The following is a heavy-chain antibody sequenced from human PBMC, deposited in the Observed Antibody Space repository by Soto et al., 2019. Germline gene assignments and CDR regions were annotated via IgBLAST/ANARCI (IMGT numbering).Heavy chain of an antibody. CDR2: IYPSDSNT. D-gene: IGHD6-6*01. V-gene: IGHV5-51*01. Sequence: PGESLKISCKGSGYIFTSYWIGWVRQMPGKGLEWMGIIYPSDSNTRYSPSFQGQVTISVDKSINTAYLQWSSLKASDTAIYYCARALSISGSSATHYGMDVWGQGTTVTVSS. J-gene: IGHJ6*02. CDR3: ARALSISGSSATHYGMDV. CDR1: GYIFTSYW.